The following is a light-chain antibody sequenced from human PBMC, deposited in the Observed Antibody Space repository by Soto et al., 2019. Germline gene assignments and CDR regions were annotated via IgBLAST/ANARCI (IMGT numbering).Light chain of an antibody. CDR1: QTIASNS. CDR2: GVS. V-gene: IGKV3-20*01. Sequence: IVLTQSPDTLSLSPGGRATLSCTASQTIASNSLVWYQQKSGQAPRLLIYGVSSRATGISDRFSGSWSGTEFTLTISRVEPEDFAVYHCQQYGISPPTFGQGTKVEVK. CDR3: QQYGISPPT. J-gene: IGKJ1*01.